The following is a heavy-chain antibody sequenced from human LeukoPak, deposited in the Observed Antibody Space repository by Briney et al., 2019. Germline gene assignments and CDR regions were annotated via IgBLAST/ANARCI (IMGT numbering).Heavy chain of an antibody. V-gene: IGHV3-48*03. CDR2: ISSSGSTI. Sequence: GGSLRLSCAASGFTFSSYEMNWVRQAPGKGLEWVSYISSSGSTINYADSVKGRFTISRDNAKNSLYLQMNSLRAEDTAVYYCARVGRRYFDWLMGYYYGMDVWGQGTTVTVSS. J-gene: IGHJ6*02. D-gene: IGHD3-9*01. CDR1: GFTFSSYE. CDR3: ARVGRRYFDWLMGYYYGMDV.